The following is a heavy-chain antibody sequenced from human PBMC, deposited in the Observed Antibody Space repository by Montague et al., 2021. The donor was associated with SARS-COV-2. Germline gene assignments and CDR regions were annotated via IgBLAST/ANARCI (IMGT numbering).Heavy chain of an antibody. V-gene: IGHV4-31*03. Sequence: TLSLTCTVSGGSIRSENYYWSWIRQHPGKGLEWIGYIHYSGSTDYNPSLNSRVSISVDTSKNQFSLKLRSVTAADTAVYFCARDGTDGDWFDPWGQGTLITVSS. D-gene: IGHD1-26*01. CDR3: ARDGTDGDWFDP. J-gene: IGHJ5*02. CDR2: IHYSGST. CDR1: GGSIRSENYY.